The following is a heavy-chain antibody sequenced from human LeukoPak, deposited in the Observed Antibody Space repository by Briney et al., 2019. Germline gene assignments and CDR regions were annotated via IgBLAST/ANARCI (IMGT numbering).Heavy chain of an antibody. CDR1: GGTFSSYA. Sequence: XSVKVSCKASGGTFSSYAISWVRQAPGQGLEWMGGIIPIFGTANYAQKFQGRVTITADESTSTAYMELSSLRSEDTAVYYCARARGYSGYEILYYFDYWGQGTLVTVSS. CDR3: ARARGYSGYEILYYFDY. V-gene: IGHV1-69*13. D-gene: IGHD5-12*01. CDR2: IIPIFGTA. J-gene: IGHJ4*02.